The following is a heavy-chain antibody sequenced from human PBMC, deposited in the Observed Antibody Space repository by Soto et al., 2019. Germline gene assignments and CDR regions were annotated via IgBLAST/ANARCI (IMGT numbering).Heavy chain of an antibody. CDR3: ASSGRITMVRGVRYPFDY. CDR2: INHSGST. J-gene: IGHJ4*02. CDR1: GGSFSGYY. D-gene: IGHD3-10*01. V-gene: IGHV4-34*01. Sequence: SETLSLTCAVYGGSFSGYYWSWIRQPPGKGLEWIGEINHSGSTNYNPSLKSRVTISVDTSKNQFSLKLSSVTAADTAVYYCASSGRITMVRGVRYPFDYWGQGTLVTVS.